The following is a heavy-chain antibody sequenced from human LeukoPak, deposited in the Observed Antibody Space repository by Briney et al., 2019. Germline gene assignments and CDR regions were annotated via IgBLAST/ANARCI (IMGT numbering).Heavy chain of an antibody. V-gene: IGHV4-59*01. CDR1: GGSISSYY. Sequence: SETLSLTCTVSGGSISSYYWSWIRQPPGKRLEWIGCIDYSGITNYNPSLKSRVTISVDTSKNQFSLKLSSLTAADTAVYYCARDKYCSSTSCSPLFDYWGQGTLVTVSS. CDR2: IDYSGIT. CDR3: ARDKYCSSTSCSPLFDY. D-gene: IGHD2-2*01. J-gene: IGHJ4*02.